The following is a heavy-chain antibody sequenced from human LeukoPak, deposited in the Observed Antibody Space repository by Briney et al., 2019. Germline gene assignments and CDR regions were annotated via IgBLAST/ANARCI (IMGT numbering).Heavy chain of an antibody. V-gene: IGHV3-53*01. CDR2: LYSDGTT. CDR3: ARAAYDSNGFTANHDY. D-gene: IGHD5-18*01. J-gene: IGHJ4*02. Sequence: GGSLRLSCAASGFIVSSNYMSWVRQAPGKGLEWVSVLYSDGTTYYSDSVKGRFTISRDNSRNTLYLQMNNLRAEDTAAYYCARAAYDSNGFTANHDYWGQGTLVTVSS. CDR1: GFIVSSNY.